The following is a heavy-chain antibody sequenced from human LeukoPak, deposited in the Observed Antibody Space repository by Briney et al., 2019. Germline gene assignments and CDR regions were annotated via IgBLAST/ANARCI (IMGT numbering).Heavy chain of an antibody. CDR3: ARDKAHTYGRSF. CDR2: ISFGNT. V-gene: IGHV4-59*01. J-gene: IGHJ3*01. D-gene: IGHD5-18*01. Sequence: SETPSPTCTVSGDAISTYYWNWIRQTPGKGLEWIGYISFGNTDYNPSLKSRANISVDTSKNQFSLQLTSVTAADTAVYYCARDKAHTYGRSF. CDR1: GDAISTYY.